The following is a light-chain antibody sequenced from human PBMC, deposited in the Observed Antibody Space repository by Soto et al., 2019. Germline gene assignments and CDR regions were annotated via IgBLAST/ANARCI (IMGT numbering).Light chain of an antibody. V-gene: IGLV2-11*01. CDR2: DVS. J-gene: IGLJ1*01. CDR1: SSVVGGYNH. CDR3: CSYAGSSAYV. Sequence: QSVLTQPRSVSGCPGQSVTISCTGTSSVVGGYNHVSWYQQNPGEAPKVMIFDVSKRPSGVPDRFSGSKSDNTASLTISGLQAEDEADYYCCSYAGSSAYVFGAGTKVTVL.